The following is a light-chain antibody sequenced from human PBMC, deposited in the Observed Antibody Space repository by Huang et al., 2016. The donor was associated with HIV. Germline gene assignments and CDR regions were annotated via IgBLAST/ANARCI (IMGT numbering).Light chain of an antibody. CDR1: QGVGPR. J-gene: IGKJ2*01. CDR3: QQYDAYPYT. V-gene: IGKV1-5*01. CDR2: DAS. Sequence: DIQMTQSPSNLSASVGDRVTITCRAIQGVGPRLAWYQQKPGKVPKLLIYDASTLQRGVPSTFGGSRSVTEYSLTISSLKPDDFATYYCQQYDAYPYTFGQGTMLEI.